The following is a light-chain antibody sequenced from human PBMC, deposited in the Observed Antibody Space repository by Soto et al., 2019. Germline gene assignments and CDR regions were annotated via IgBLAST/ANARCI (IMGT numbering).Light chain of an antibody. CDR2: DVA. J-gene: IGLJ1*01. Sequence: QAASECGSRWPPSPLHRTGTSTDVGRYNYVSGYQQHPGKAPKLMIYDVANRPSGVSNRFSGSKSGITASLTISGLQAEDEADYYCSSYTTSSTYVFGTGTKVTVL. V-gene: IGLV2-14*01. CDR3: SSYTTSSTYV. CDR1: STDVGRYNY.